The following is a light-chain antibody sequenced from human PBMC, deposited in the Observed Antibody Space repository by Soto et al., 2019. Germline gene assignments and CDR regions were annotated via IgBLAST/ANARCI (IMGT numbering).Light chain of an antibody. CDR2: AAS. CDR1: QTVSSSY. J-gene: IGKJ1*01. CDR3: QHYASSPTWT. V-gene: IGKV3-20*01. Sequence: EVVLTQSPGTLSLSPGERVTLACRASQTVSSSYIAWYQQKPGQAPRLLIYAASSRATGIPDRFSGSGSGTDFSLTISRLEPEDFAVYYCQHYASSPTWTVGQGTKVDSK.